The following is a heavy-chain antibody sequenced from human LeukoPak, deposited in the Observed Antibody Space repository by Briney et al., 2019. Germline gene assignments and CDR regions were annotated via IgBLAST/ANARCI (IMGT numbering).Heavy chain of an antibody. Sequence: SETLSLTCAVCGGSFSGYYWSWIRQPPGKGLEWIGEINHRGSTNYNPSLKSRATISVTTSKNQFSLKLSSVTAADTAVYYCARGINCSGGSCYYHYWGQGTLVSVSS. J-gene: IGHJ4*02. CDR2: INHRGST. CDR1: GGSFSGYY. CDR3: ARGINCSGGSCYYHY. V-gene: IGHV4-34*01. D-gene: IGHD2-15*01.